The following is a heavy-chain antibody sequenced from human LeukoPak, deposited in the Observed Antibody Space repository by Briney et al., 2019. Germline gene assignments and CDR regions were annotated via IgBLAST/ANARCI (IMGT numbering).Heavy chain of an antibody. Sequence: PGGSLRLSCAASGFTSSDYYMNWIRQAPGKGLEWVSYISTSGSTIYYADSVKGRFTISRDNAKNSLYLLLNSLRAEDTAVYYCARGSSRNDFWGQGTLVTVSS. CDR2: ISTSGSTI. D-gene: IGHD6-13*01. CDR1: GFTSSDYY. CDR3: ARGSSRNDF. V-gene: IGHV3-11*01. J-gene: IGHJ4*02.